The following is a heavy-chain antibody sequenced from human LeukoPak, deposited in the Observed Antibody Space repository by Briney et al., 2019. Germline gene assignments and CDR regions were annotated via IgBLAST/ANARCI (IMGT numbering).Heavy chain of an antibody. CDR3: ARTASDIVVVVAAPADAFDI. J-gene: IGHJ3*02. D-gene: IGHD2-15*01. CDR1: GYTFTGYY. V-gene: IGHV1-2*02. Sequence: ASVKVSCKASGYTFTGYYMHWVRQAPGQGLEWMGWINPNSGGTNYAQKFQGRVTMTRDTSISTAYMELSRLRSDDTAVYYCARTASDIVVVVAAPADAFDIWGQGTMVTVSS. CDR2: INPNSGGT.